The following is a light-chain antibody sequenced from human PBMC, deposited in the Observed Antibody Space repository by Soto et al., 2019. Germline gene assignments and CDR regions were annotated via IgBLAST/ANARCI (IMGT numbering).Light chain of an antibody. CDR1: SSDVGGYKL. CDR3: CSHADTFWV. V-gene: IGLV2-23*01. CDR2: EDT. J-gene: IGLJ3*02. Sequence: QSALTQPASVSGSPGQSITISCIGTSSDVGGYKLVSWYQQYPGKAPKLIIYEDTKRPSGVSNRFSGSKSGNTASLTISGLQAEDEADYHCCSHADTFWVFGGGTKVTVL.